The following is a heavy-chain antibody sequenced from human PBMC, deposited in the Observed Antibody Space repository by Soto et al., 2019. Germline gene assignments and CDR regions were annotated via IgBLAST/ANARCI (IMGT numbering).Heavy chain of an antibody. CDR2: VSGRGDET. Sequence: EVQLSESGGGLVQPGGSLRLSCTASGLTFRNYAMTWVRQAPGKGPEWVSTVSGRGDETFYADSVKGRFTISRDNSKDTVYLLMNSLRVEDTAVYYCAKGGHWSFFDYWGQGTLVTVSS. CDR1: GLTFRNYA. D-gene: IGHD2-8*02. J-gene: IGHJ4*02. CDR3: AKGGHWSFFDY. V-gene: IGHV3-23*01.